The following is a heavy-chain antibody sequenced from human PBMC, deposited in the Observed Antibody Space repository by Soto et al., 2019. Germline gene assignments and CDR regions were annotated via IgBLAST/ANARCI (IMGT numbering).Heavy chain of an antibody. Sequence: EVQLVESGGGLAQPGRSLRLSCAVSGLTFEDYAMHWVRQVPGKGLEWVSGISWNSYSIGYADSVKGRFIISRDNAKNSLYLQMHSLSPEVTAFYYCANDEYHDILPGYPDYWGQGTLVTVSS. CDR3: ANDEYHDILPGYPDY. CDR2: ISWNSYSI. D-gene: IGHD3-9*01. J-gene: IGHJ4*02. CDR1: GLTFEDYA. V-gene: IGHV3-9*01.